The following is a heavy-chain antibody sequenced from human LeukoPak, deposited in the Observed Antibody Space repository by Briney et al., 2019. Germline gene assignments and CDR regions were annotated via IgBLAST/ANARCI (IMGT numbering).Heavy chain of an antibody. Sequence: PGGSLRLPCAASGFTFSDYYMSWIRQAPGKGLEWVSYISSSGSTIYYANSVKGRFTISRDNAKNSLYLQMNSLRAEDTAVYYCAFNYYDSSGYYYYYGMDVWGQGTTVTVSS. CDR2: ISSSGSTI. D-gene: IGHD3-22*01. J-gene: IGHJ6*02. CDR1: GFTFSDYY. CDR3: AFNYYDSSGYYYYYGMDV. V-gene: IGHV3-11*01.